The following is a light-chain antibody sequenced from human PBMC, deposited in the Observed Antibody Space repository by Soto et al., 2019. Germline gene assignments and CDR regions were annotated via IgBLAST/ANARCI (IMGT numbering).Light chain of an antibody. V-gene: IGKV3-11*01. CDR2: DAS. CDR1: QSVSSY. CDR3: QQRINWPLT. Sequence: EIVLTQSPATLSLSPGERATLSCRASQSVSSYLAWYQQKPGQAPRLLIYDASNRATGIPARFSGSGSGTDVTLTISSLEPEDFAVYYCQQRINWPLTFGGGTKVEI. J-gene: IGKJ4*01.